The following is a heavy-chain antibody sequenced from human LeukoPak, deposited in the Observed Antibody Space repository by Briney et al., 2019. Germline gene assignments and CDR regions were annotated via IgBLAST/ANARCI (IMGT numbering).Heavy chain of an antibody. CDR3: ARSYSSSYYWYDR. V-gene: IGHV1-2*02. CDR2: INPNSGGT. Sequence: ASVEVSCKASGYSFTGYYMNWVRQAPGQGREWIGWINPNSGGTNYAQKFQGRVTMTRDTSISTDIMELRKLRSDDTAVYYCARSYSSSYYWYDRWGQGILVTVSS. CDR1: GYSFTGYY. D-gene: IGHD6-13*01. J-gene: IGHJ5*02.